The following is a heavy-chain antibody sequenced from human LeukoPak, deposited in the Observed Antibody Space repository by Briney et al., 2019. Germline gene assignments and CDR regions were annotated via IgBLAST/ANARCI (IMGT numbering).Heavy chain of an antibody. CDR1: GASFSSYY. CDR3: ARDEHGDFQGFDY. V-gene: IGHV4-59*13. Sequence: SETLSLTCTVSGASFSSYYWNWIRQSPGKGLEWLGNIHYRGTTNYNPSLKNRATLSLDTSKSQFVLKVTSVTAADTAVYYCARDEHGDFQGFDYWGQGTRVTVSS. J-gene: IGHJ4*02. D-gene: IGHD4-17*01. CDR2: IHYRGTT.